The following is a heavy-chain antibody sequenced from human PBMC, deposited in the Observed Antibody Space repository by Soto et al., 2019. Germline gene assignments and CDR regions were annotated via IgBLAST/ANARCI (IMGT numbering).Heavy chain of an antibody. Sequence: SGPKLVNPTQTLTLTCTFAGFSLSNNGMRVSWIRQPPGKALEWLARIDWDDDKFYSTSLKTRLTISKDTSKNQVVLTMTNMDPVDTATYYCARLDYYYGMAVRGQGTTVTVSS. CDR3: ARLDYYYGMAV. V-gene: IGHV2-70*04. CDR1: GFSLSNNGMR. CDR2: IDWDDDK. J-gene: IGHJ6*02.